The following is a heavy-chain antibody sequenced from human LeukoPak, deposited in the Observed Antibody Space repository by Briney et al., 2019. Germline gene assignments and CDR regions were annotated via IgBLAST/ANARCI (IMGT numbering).Heavy chain of an antibody. D-gene: IGHD3-10*01. CDR3: AKKGYAGSGTYSYYFDY. CDR2: ISSSSSYI. CDR1: GFTFSSYS. V-gene: IGHV3-21*04. Sequence: GGSLRLSCAASGFTFSSYSMNWVRQAPGKGLEWVSSISSSSSYIYYADSVKGRFTVSRDNAKNSLYLQMNSLTAEDTAIYYCAKKGYAGSGTYSYYFDYRGQGALVTVSS. J-gene: IGHJ4*02.